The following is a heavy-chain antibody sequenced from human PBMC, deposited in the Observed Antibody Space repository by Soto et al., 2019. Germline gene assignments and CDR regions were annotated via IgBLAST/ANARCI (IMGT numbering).Heavy chain of an antibody. CDR3: ARDGGRYYYYYGMDV. V-gene: IGHV1-69*13. CDR2: IIPIFGTA. J-gene: IGHJ6*02. D-gene: IGHD1-26*01. CDR1: GGTFSSYA. Sequence: SVKVSCKASGGTFSSYAISWVRQAPGQGLEWMGGIIPIFGTANYAQKFQGRVTITADESTSTAYMELSSLRSEDTAVYYCARDGGRYYYYYGMDVWGQGTTVTVSS.